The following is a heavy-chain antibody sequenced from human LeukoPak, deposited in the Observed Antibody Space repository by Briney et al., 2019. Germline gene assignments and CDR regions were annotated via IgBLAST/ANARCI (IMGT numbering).Heavy chain of an antibody. V-gene: IGHV3-64*04. CDR1: GFTFSNYA. CDR3: ARVPYVSGTFDY. J-gene: IGHJ4*02. D-gene: IGHD3-10*01. Sequence: GGSLRLSCSASGFTFSNYAIHWVRQAPGKGLEYVSTISHDGGNTNYADSVKGRFTIYRDNSKNTLYLQMNSLRTEDTAVYYCARVPYVSGTFDYWGQGTLVTVSS. CDR2: ISHDGGNT.